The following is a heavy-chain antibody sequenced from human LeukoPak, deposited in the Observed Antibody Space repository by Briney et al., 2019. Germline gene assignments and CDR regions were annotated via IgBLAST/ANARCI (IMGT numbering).Heavy chain of an antibody. J-gene: IGHJ4*02. CDR1: GGSISSSSYY. Sequence: SETLSLTCTVSGGSISSSSYYWGWIRQPPGKGLEWIGSIYYSGSTYYNPSLKSRVTISVDTSKNQFSLKLSSVTAADTAVYYCAREAPGGIVGALDYWGQGTLVTVSS. CDR3: AREAPGGIVGALDY. CDR2: IYYSGST. V-gene: IGHV4-39*07. D-gene: IGHD1-26*01.